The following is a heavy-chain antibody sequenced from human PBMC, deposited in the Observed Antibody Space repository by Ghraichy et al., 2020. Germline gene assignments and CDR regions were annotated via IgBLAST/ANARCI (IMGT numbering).Heavy chain of an antibody. CDR2: IHQSGAT. Sequence: SETLSLTCAVSGGSISSDSFSWSWIRQPPGKGLEWIGYIHQSGATYYNPSLKSRVTISLDDSRNQFSLNLSSVTAADTAVYYCARAPYDDDGFYDDGFDVWGQGIMFTVSS. D-gene: IGHD3-22*01. CDR3: ARAPYDDDGFYDDGFDV. J-gene: IGHJ3*01. CDR1: GGSISSDSFS. V-gene: IGHV4-30-2*01.